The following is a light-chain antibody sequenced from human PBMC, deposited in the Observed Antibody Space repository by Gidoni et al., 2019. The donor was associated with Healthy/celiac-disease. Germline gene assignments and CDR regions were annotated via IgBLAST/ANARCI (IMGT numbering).Light chain of an antibody. CDR3: SSYTSSSTRV. Sequence: QSALTQPASVSGSPGQSITISCTGTSSDVGGYNYVPWYQQHPGKAPKLMIYDVSHRPSGVSKRFSGSKSGNTASRTISGLQAEDEADYYCSSYTSSSTRVFGGGTKLTVL. CDR2: DVS. V-gene: IGLV2-14*01. J-gene: IGLJ2*01. CDR1: SSDVGGYNY.